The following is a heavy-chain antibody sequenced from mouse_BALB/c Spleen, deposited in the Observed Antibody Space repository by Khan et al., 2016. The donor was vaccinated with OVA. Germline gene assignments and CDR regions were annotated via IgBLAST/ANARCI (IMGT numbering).Heavy chain of an antibody. CDR2: IWGDGST. D-gene: IGHD1-2*01. V-gene: IGHV2-6-7*01. CDR3: ARELRLGGFAY. CDR1: GFSLTDYG. J-gene: IGHJ3*01. Sequence: QLKQSGPGLVAPSQSLSITCTVSGFSLTDYGVNWVRQPPGKGLEWLGMIWGDGSTDYNSALKSRLSISKDNSKSQVFLKMNSLQTDDTARYYCARELRLGGFAYWGQGTLVTVSA.